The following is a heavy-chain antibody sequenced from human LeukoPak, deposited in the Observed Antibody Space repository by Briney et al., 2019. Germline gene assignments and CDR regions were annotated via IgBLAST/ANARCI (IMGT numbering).Heavy chain of an antibody. J-gene: IGHJ4*02. CDR2: ISSSGSTI. CDR3: AREGITSPGYFDY. V-gene: IGHV3-48*03. CDR1: GFTFSSYE. D-gene: IGHD3-10*01. Sequence: GGSLRLSCAASGFTFSSYEMNWVRQAPGKGLEWVSYISSSGSTIYYADSVKGRFTISRDNAKNSLCLQMNSLRAEDTAVYYCAREGITSPGYFDYWGQGTLVTVSS.